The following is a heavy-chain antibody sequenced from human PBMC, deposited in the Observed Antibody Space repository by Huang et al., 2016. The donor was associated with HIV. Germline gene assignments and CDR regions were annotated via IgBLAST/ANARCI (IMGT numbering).Heavy chain of an antibody. CDR3: AKDPATYPVASGPH. D-gene: IGHD2-15*01. Sequence: QVALVESGGGVVQPGRSLRLSCAASGFSFSDYGMHWVRQAPGKGLEWVAVITHEGGDSRFADSVKGRFSVSRDNTKNLLYLQMNSLRIEDTAVYYCAKDPATYPVASGPHWGQGTLVTVSS. CDR1: GFSFSDYG. V-gene: IGHV3-30*18. CDR2: ITHEGGDS. J-gene: IGHJ4*02.